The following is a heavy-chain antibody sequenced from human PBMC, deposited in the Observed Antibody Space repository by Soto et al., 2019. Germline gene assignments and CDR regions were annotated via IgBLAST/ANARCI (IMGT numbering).Heavy chain of an antibody. CDR1: GFTFANAW. J-gene: IGHJ4*02. Sequence: EVQLVESGGGWVKPGGSLRLSCAASGFTFANAWMSWVRQAPGKGLEWVGRVRSKADGGTTDYAAPVKGRFTISRDDSENTLYLQMNSLKIDDTAVYYCRRDWDYPVLWGQGTLVTVSS. CDR3: RRDWDYPVL. D-gene: IGHD1-7*01. V-gene: IGHV3-15*01. CDR2: VRSKADGGTT.